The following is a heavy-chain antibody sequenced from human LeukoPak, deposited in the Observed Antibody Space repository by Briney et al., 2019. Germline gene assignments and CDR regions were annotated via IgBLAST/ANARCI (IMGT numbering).Heavy chain of an antibody. Sequence: SETLSLTCTVSGGSISNYYWNWIRQSAGRGLELIGRVHNSGSTNYDPSLKSRVTMSLDTSKNQFSLKLTSVTAADTAVYYCAREIDYYDSSGYGYWGQGTLVTVSS. D-gene: IGHD3-22*01. CDR2: VHNSGST. CDR1: GGSISNYY. V-gene: IGHV4-4*07. J-gene: IGHJ4*02. CDR3: AREIDYYDSSGYGY.